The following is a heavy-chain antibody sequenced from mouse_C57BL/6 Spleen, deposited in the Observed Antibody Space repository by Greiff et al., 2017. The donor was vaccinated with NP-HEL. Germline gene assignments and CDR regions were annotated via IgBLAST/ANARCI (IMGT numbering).Heavy chain of an antibody. J-gene: IGHJ4*01. D-gene: IGHD2-1*01. CDR1: GYTFTSYT. CDR2: INPSSGYT. V-gene: IGHV1-4*01. CDR3: ARHGGNYYYAMDY. Sequence: QVQLKESGAELARPGASVKMSCKASGYTFTSYTMHWVKQRPGQGLEWIGYINPSSGYTKYNQKFKDKATLTADKSSSTAYMQLSSLTSEDSAVYYCARHGGNYYYAMDYWGQGTSVTVSS.